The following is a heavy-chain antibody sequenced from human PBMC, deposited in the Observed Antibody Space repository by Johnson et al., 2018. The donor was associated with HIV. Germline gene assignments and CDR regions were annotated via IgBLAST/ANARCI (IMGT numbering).Heavy chain of an antibody. Sequence: HWVRQATGKGLEWVSAIGTADDTYYPGSVKGLFTISRENAKNSLYLQMNSLRAEDTAVYLCARIRVAVITEVGAFDMWGQGTMVTVYS. D-gene: IGHD3-22*01. V-gene: IGHV3-13*01. CDR3: ARIRVAVITEVGAFDM. CDR2: IGTADDT. J-gene: IGHJ3*02.